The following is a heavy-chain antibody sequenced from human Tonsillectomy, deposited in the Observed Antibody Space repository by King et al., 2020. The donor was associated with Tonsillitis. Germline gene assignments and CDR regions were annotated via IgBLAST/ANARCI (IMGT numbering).Heavy chain of an antibody. CDR1: GGSISSYY. CDR3: ARAPDYGDYAYYFGMDV. CDR2: ILYSGST. J-gene: IGHJ6*02. Sequence: VQLQESGPGLVKPSETLSLTCTVSGGSISSYYWSWIRQPPGKGLEWIGYILYSGSTKYKSSLKSRVTISVDTSQNQLSLKLTSVTAADTAVYYCARAPDYGDYAYYFGMDVWGQGTTVTVSS. V-gene: IGHV4-59*01. D-gene: IGHD4-17*01.